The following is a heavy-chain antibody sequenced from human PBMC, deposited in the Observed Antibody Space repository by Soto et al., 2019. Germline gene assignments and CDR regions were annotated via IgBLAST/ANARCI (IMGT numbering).Heavy chain of an antibody. D-gene: IGHD6-19*01. CDR3: ARKALAVGGLSYYGMDV. CDR1: GNSFTTYY. Sequence: ASVKVSCKASGNSFTTYYMHWVRQAPGQGLEWMGIINPSGGRTTYAQKFQGRVTMTRDTSTSTFHMELSSLTSEDTAVYYCARKALAVGGLSYYGMDVWGPGTTVTVSS. V-gene: IGHV1-46*01. CDR2: INPSGGRT. J-gene: IGHJ6*02.